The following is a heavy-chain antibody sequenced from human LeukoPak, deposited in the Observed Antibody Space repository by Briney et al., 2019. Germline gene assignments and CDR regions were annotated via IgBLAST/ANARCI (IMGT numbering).Heavy chain of an antibody. V-gene: IGHV1-18*01. CDR1: GYTFTSYG. Sequence: ASVEVFCKASGYTFTSYGISWVRQAPGQGLEWMGWISAYNGNTNYAQKLQGRVTMTTDTSTSTAYMELRSLRSDDTAVYYCARARGGGSNPNLNDYWGQGTLVTVSS. D-gene: IGHD2-15*01. CDR3: ARARGGGSNPNLNDY. CDR2: ISAYNGNT. J-gene: IGHJ4*02.